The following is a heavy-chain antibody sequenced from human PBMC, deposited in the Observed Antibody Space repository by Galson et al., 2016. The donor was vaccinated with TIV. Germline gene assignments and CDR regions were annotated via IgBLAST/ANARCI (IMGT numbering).Heavy chain of an antibody. Sequence: SLRLSCAASGFTFNTYWMEWVRQAPGKGLVWVSRINGDGSTTTYADSVKGRFTISRDNAKNTLYVQLNSLRAEDTAVYYCARVDGPHYYHYMDVWGKGTTVTVS. CDR2: INGDGSTT. CDR1: GFTFNTYW. CDR3: ARVDGPHYYHYMDV. D-gene: IGHD2-15*01. J-gene: IGHJ6*03. V-gene: IGHV3-74*01.